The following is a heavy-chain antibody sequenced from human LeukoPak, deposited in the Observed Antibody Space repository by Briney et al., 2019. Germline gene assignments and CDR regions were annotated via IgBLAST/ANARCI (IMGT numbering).Heavy chain of an antibody. V-gene: IGHV4-39*07. D-gene: IGHD3-10*01. CDR1: GGSISSYY. J-gene: IGHJ5*02. Sequence: PSETLSLTCTVSGGSISSYYWSWIRQPPGKGLEWIGRTYYSGSTYYNPSLKSRVTISVDTSKNQFSLKLSSVTAADTAVYYCARGFGYGSGSHYNVEIWFDPWGQGTQVTVSS. CDR3: ARGFGYGSGSHYNVEIWFDP. CDR2: TYYSGST.